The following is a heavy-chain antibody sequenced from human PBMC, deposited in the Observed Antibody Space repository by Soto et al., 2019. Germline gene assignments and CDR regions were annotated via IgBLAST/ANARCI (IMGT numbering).Heavy chain of an antibody. CDR3: ARGSDSNDAFDI. V-gene: IGHV3-48*03. D-gene: IGHD4-4*01. CDR2: ISSSGSTI. CDR1: GFTFSSYE. J-gene: IGHJ3*02. Sequence: GGSLRLSCAASGFTFSSYEMNWVRQAPGKGLEWVSYISSSGSTIYHADSVKGRFTISRDNAKNSLYLQMNSLRAEDTAVYYCARGSDSNDAFDIWGQGTMVTVSS.